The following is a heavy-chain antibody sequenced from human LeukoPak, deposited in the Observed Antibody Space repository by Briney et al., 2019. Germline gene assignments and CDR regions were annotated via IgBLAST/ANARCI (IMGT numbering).Heavy chain of an antibody. J-gene: IGHJ4*02. CDR3: AKGSSGYFFDL. CDR1: GFIFNNYG. V-gene: IGHV3-23*01. D-gene: IGHD3-22*01. Sequence: GGSLRLSCAASGFIFNNYGLVWVRQAPGKGLEWVSAISNDGGGTTYADFVRGRFSVSRDNSKNTLFLQMNSLRAEDTALYYCAKGSSGYFFDLWGQGTLVTVSS. CDR2: ISNDGGGT.